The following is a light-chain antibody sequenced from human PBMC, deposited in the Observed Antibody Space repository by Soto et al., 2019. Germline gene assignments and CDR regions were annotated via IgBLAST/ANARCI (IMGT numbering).Light chain of an antibody. V-gene: IGKV3-15*01. CDR1: QSVGGD. CDR2: GAS. Sequence: EVVIAQIPATRGLSRGERATLSCRASQSVGGDSARYQQKPGQAPRLLMYGASTRAPGIPARFSGGGSATELTLTISRLEPEAFAVYYCQQDGSSPQTFGQGTKVDIK. J-gene: IGKJ1*01. CDR3: QQDGSSPQT.